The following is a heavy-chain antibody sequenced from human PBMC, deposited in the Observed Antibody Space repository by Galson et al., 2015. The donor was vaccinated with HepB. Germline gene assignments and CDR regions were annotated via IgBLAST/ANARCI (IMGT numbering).Heavy chain of an antibody. J-gene: IGHJ4*02. CDR3: AKTGGDYVWGTNRRNFDY. CDR2: ISGSGGST. V-gene: IGHV3-23*01. Sequence: SLRLSCAASGFTFSSYAMSWVRQAPGKGLEWVSAISGSGGSTYYADSVKGRFTISRDNSKNTLYLQMNSLRAEDTAVYYCAKTGGDYVWGTNRRNFDYWGQGTLVTVSS. CDR1: GFTFSSYA. D-gene: IGHD3-16*01.